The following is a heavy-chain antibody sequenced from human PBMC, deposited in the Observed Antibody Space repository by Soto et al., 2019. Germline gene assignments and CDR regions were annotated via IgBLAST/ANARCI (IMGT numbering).Heavy chain of an antibody. V-gene: IGHV1-18*01. CDR1: GYTFTSYG. J-gene: IGHJ4*02. CDR3: ARGLKSGQWLVRGPYYFEY. D-gene: IGHD6-19*01. Sequence: QVQLVQSGAEVKKPGASVKVSCKASGYTFTSYGISWVRKAPGPGLEWMGWISAYNGNTNYAQKLQGRVTMTTDTSTSTAYRELRSLRSDDTAVYYCARGLKSGQWLVRGPYYFEYGGQGTLVTVSS. CDR2: ISAYNGNT.